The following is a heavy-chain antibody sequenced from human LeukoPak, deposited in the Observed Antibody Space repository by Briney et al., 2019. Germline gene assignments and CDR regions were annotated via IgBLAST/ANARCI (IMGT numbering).Heavy chain of an antibody. Sequence: SVKVSCKASGGTFSSYAISWVRQAPGQGLEWMGGIIPIFGTANYAQKFQGRVTITADESTSTAYMELSSLRSEDTAVYYCARWYSSSWLSAPYGMDVWGQGTTVTVSS. V-gene: IGHV1-69*13. CDR2: IIPIFGTA. J-gene: IGHJ6*02. CDR1: GGTFSSYA. D-gene: IGHD6-13*01. CDR3: ARWYSSSWLSAPYGMDV.